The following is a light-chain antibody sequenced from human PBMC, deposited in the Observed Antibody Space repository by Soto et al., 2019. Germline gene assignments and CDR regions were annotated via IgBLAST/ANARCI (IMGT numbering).Light chain of an antibody. CDR3: CSYAGSSPVV. CDR2: EGS. J-gene: IGLJ2*01. V-gene: IGLV2-23*01. CDR1: SSDVGSYNL. Sequence: QSVLTQPASVSGSPGQSITISCTGTSSDVGSYNLVSWYQQHPGKAPKLMIYEGSKRPSGVSNRFSGSKSGNTASLTISGLKAEDEADFYCCSYAGSSPVVFGGGTKVTVL.